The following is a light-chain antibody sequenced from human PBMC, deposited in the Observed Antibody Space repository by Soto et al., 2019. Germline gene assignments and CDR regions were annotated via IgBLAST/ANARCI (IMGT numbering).Light chain of an antibody. Sequence: SYELTQSPSVSMAPGQTARITCGGDNIGINSVHWYQQRPGQAPVLVVYDSDDRPSGISERFSGSNSGDTATLTISRVEAGDEADYYCQVWGDGSDHPWVFGGGTKLTVL. CDR2: DSD. J-gene: IGLJ3*02. CDR1: NIGINS. V-gene: IGLV3-21*02. CDR3: QVWGDGSDHPWV.